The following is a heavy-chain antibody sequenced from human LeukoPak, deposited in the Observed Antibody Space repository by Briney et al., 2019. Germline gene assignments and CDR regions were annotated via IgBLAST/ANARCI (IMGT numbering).Heavy chain of an antibody. CDR2: INPNSGGT. CDR1: GYTFIGNY. D-gene: IGHD3-22*01. V-gene: IGHV1-2*02. CDR3: ARGSYDSSDFEYFHH. Sequence: ASVKVSCKASGYTFIGNYMHWVRQAPGQGLEWMGWINPNSGGTNYAQKFQGRVTMTRDASISTAYMELNRLRSDDTAVYYCARGSYDSSDFEYFHHWGQGTLVTVSS. J-gene: IGHJ1*01.